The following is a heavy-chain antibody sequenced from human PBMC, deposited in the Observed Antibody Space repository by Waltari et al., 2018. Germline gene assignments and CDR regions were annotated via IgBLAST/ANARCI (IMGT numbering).Heavy chain of an antibody. CDR3: ARDVKAWYGVRSFDGVDV. D-gene: IGHD3-10*01. V-gene: IGHV1-2*02. CDR1: GFTFDDSY. CDR2: LDHPSAVT. J-gene: IGHJ6*02. Sequence: QVQLVQSGPEMKTPGASVRGPCTTFGFTFDDSYIYWVREAPRQGLEWVGWLDHPSAVTKLSHKFQGRVIMTRDTSSMTAFMEVRSLTSDDTAVYYCARDVKAWYGVRSFDGVDVWGQGTTVTVSS.